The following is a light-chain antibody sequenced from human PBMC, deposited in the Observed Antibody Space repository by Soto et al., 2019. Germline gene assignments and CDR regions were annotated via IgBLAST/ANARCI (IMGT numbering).Light chain of an antibody. CDR2: DVA. Sequence: QSVVTQPRSVSGSPGQTVTISCTGTSSDVGFSNYISWYQQHPGEAPKLVIYDVAQRPSGVPDRLSGSRSGKTASLTISGLQADDEADYYCCSYVGGDTLIFGSGTKVTVL. CDR3: CSYVGGDTLI. V-gene: IGLV2-11*01. J-gene: IGLJ1*01. CDR1: SSDVGFSNY.